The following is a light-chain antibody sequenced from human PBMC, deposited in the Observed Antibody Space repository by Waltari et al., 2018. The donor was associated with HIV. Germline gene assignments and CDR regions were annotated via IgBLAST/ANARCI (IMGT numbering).Light chain of an antibody. Sequence: DIQMTQSPTSLSASVGERVTITCRVSQHLDSFLAWYQHKPGEAPKLLIYSTSNLQSGVSDRFSGSGSGTQFSLTITSLQADDAAIYYCQQLDTDPRTFG. CDR3: QQLDTDPRT. CDR1: QHLDSF. V-gene: IGKV1-27*01. CDR2: STS. J-gene: IGKJ2*02.